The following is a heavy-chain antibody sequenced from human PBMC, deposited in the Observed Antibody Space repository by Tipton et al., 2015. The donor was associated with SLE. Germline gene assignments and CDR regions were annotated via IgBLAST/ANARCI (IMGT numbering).Heavy chain of an antibody. D-gene: IGHD2-21*01. V-gene: IGHV1-46*01. CDR1: GYTFASYY. CDR2: INPRGGST. J-gene: IGHJ1*01. Sequence: QVQLVQSGAEVKKPGASVKVSCKASGYTFASYYMHWVRQAPGQGLEWMGIINPRGGSTMYAQKFKGRVTMTRDTSSSTVYMELSSLRSEDTAVYYCARVDDWEGEYFQHWGQGTLVTVSS. CDR3: ARVDDWEGEYFQH.